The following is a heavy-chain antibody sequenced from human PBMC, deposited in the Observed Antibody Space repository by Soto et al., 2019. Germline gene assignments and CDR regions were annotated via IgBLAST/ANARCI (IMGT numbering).Heavy chain of an antibody. CDR2: INAGNGNT. D-gene: IGHD3-3*01. CDR1: GYTFTSYA. V-gene: IGHV1-3*01. J-gene: IGHJ6*03. Sequence: VASVKVSCKASGYTFTSYAMHWVRQAPGQRLEWMGWINAGNGNTKYSQKFQGRVTITRDTSASTAYMELSSLRSEDTAVYYCARVSPFWSGYYSYYMDVWGKGTTVTVSS. CDR3: ARVSPFWSGYYSYYMDV.